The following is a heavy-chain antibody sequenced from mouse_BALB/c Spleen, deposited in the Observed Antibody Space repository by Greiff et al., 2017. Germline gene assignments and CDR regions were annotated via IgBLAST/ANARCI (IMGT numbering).Heavy chain of an antibody. Sequence: VQLKESGGGLVQPGGSLKLSCAASGFDFSRYWMSWVRQAPGKGLEWIGEINPDSSTINYTPSLKDKFIISRDNAKNTLYLQMSKVRSEDTALYYCARPITTELYAMDYWGQGTSVTVSS. CDR2: INPDSSTI. V-gene: IGHV4-1*02. CDR3: ARPITTELYAMDY. D-gene: IGHD1-1*01. CDR1: GFDFSRYW. J-gene: IGHJ4*01.